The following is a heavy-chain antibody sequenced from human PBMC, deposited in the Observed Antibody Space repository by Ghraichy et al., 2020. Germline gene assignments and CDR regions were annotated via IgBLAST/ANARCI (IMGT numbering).Heavy chain of an antibody. CDR2: IYTSGST. V-gene: IGHV4-4*09. J-gene: IGHJ6*02. D-gene: IGHD6-19*01. CDR3: ARLEAVAGYYYGMDV. Sequence: SETLSLTCTVSGGSISSYYWSWIRQPPGKGLEWIGYIYTSGSTNYNPSLKSRVTISVDTSKNQFSLKLSSVTAADTAVYYCARLEAVAGYYYGMDVWGQGTTVTVSS. CDR1: GGSISSYY.